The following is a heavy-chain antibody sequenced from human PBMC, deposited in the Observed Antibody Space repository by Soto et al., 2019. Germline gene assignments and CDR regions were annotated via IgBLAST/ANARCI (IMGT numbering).Heavy chain of an antibody. CDR2: VYYTGST. V-gene: IGHV4-59*01. D-gene: IGHD6-19*01. Sequence: SETLSLTCIVSGGSISCSYWSWIRQSPGKGLEWLGYVYYTGSTNYSPSLRSRVSISVDTSKNEFSLRLSSVTAADTAVYFCARSVAVPGAHIDYWGQGTQVTVSS. J-gene: IGHJ4*02. CDR3: ARSVAVPGAHIDY. CDR1: GGSISCSY.